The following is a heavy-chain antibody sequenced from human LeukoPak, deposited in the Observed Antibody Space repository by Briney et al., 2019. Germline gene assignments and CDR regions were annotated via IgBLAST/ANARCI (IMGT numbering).Heavy chain of an antibody. D-gene: IGHD3-3*01. J-gene: IGHJ3*02. Sequence: GGSLRLSCAASGFTLSSYSMNWVRQAPGKGLEWVSSISSSSSYIYYADSVKGRFTIFRDNAKNSLYLQMNSLRAEDTAVYYCARETLEGYDAFDIWGQGTMVTVSS. V-gene: IGHV3-21*01. CDR1: GFTLSSYS. CDR3: ARETLEGYDAFDI. CDR2: ISSSSSYI.